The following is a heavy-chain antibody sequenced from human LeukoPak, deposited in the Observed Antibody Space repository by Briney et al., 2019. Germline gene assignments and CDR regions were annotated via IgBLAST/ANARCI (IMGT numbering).Heavy chain of an antibody. J-gene: IGHJ5*02. CDR3: ARAYSSSWYLNWFDP. Sequence: PSETLSLTCTVSGGSVTDYYWSWIRQSPGKGLEWIGYIYYTGTSYNPSLKSRVTISADTSKNQFSLKLISVTAADTAVYYCARAYSSSWYLNWFDPWGQGTLVTVSS. CDR2: IYYTGT. V-gene: IGHV4-59*08. CDR1: GGSVTDYY. D-gene: IGHD6-13*01.